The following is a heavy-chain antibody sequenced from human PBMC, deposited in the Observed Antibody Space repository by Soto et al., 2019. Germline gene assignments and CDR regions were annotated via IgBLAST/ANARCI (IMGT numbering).Heavy chain of an antibody. V-gene: IGHV3-53*05. CDR3: AAAIYGDWSFDY. D-gene: IGHD2-21*02. Sequence: GGSLRLSCAVSGFTVSSNYMNWVRQAPGKGLQCVSLIYSGGTTYYAGSVTGRFSISRDNSKNTLYLQMNSLRPEDTAVYYCAAAIYGDWSFDYWGQGTQVTVSS. J-gene: IGHJ4*02. CDR1: GFTVSSNY. CDR2: IYSGGTT.